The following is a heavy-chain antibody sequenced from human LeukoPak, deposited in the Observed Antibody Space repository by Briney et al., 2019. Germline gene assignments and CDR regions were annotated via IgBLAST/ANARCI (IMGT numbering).Heavy chain of an antibody. CDR3: ASPIPVSGSLDY. Sequence: PGGSLRLSCAASGFTFSYHWMTWVRQAPGKGLEWVANIKNDGAVKNYVDSVKGRFTISRDNSKNTLYLQMNSLRAEDTAVYYCASPIPVSGSLDYWGQGTLVTVSS. CDR1: GFTFSYHW. D-gene: IGHD1-26*01. J-gene: IGHJ4*02. CDR2: IKNDGAVK. V-gene: IGHV3-7*01.